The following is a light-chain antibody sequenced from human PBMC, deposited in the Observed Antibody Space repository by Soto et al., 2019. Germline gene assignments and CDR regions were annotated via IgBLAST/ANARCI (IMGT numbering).Light chain of an antibody. CDR2: ATS. CDR3: QQANSFPIT. Sequence: DIQMTQSPSFVSAAVGDRVTLSCRASQDISNLLAWYQQKPGKAPTLLIYATSNLQRGVPSRFSGSGSGTDFTLTISSLQPEDVATYYCQQANSFPITFGQGTRLEIK. J-gene: IGKJ5*01. CDR1: QDISNL. V-gene: IGKV1-12*01.